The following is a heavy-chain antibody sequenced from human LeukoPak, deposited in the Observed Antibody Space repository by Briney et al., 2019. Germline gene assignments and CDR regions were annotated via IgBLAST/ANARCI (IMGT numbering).Heavy chain of an antibody. CDR3: ARRQYSGYAWFDP. J-gene: IGHJ5*02. V-gene: IGHV4-39*01. D-gene: IGHD5-12*01. CDR1: GGSISSSSYY. Sequence: KPSETLSLTCTVSGGSISSSSYYWGWIRQPPGKGLEWIGSIYYSGSTYYNPSLKSRVTMSVDTSKNQFSLKLSSVTAADTAVYYCARRQYSGYAWFDPWGQGTLVTVSS. CDR2: IYYSGST.